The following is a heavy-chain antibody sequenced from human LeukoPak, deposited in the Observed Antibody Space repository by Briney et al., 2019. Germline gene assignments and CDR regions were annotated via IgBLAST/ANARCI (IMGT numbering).Heavy chain of an antibody. V-gene: IGHV1-46*01. D-gene: IGHD3-22*01. J-gene: IGHJ3*02. CDR2: ISPSGGST. Sequence: ASVKVSCKAFGYTFTSNYMHWVRQAPGQGPEWMGVISPSGGSTTYAQKFQGRVTMTTDTSTSTAYMELRSLRSDDTAVYYCARHPYYDSSLNAFDIWGQGTMVTVSS. CDR1: GYTFTSNY. CDR3: ARHPYYDSSLNAFDI.